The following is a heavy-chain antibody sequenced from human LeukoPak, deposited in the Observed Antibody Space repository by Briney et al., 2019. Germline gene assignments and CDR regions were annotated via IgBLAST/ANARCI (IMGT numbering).Heavy chain of an antibody. D-gene: IGHD3-3*01. J-gene: IGHJ4*02. CDR3: SRDRVRRDCGSGYLHY. Sequence: ASVKVSCKASGYTFTRYYMHWVRQAPGQGLEWMGWINPNNGGTNYAQKFQGRVTMTRDTSISTAYTELSRLRSDDTAVYYCSRDRVRRDCGSGYLHYWGEGTLVTVPS. CDR2: INPNNGGT. CDR1: GYTFTRYY. V-gene: IGHV1-2*02.